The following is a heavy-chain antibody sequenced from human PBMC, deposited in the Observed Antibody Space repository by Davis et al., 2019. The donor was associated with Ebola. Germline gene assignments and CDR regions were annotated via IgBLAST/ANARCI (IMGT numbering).Heavy chain of an antibody. V-gene: IGHV3-23*01. CDR2: FNSGGNT. Sequence: PGGSLRLSCAASGFTFSSYAMSWARQAPGKGLEWVSSFNSGGNTFYADSVKGRFTMSRDNSKNTLYLQMNSLRAEDTAVYYCARDTLTALGYGSGSYDLDYWGQGTLVTVSS. D-gene: IGHD3-10*01. J-gene: IGHJ4*02. CDR1: GFTFSSYA. CDR3: ARDTLTALGYGSGSYDLDY.